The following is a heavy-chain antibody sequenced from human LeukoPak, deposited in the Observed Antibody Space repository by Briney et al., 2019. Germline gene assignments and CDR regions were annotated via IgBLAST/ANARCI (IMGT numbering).Heavy chain of an antibody. CDR1: GFTFSEYY. CDR2: ISGGGSTI. CDR3: ARDSGSYGYYYYYYGMDV. Sequence: PGGALRLSCAASGFTFSEYYMSWIRQAPGEGLGWGSYISGGGSTIYYADSVKGRFTISRDNAKNSLCLQMNSLRAEDTAVYYCARDSGSYGYYYYYYGMDVWGQGTTVTVSS. D-gene: IGHD1-26*01. V-gene: IGHV3-11*01. J-gene: IGHJ6*02.